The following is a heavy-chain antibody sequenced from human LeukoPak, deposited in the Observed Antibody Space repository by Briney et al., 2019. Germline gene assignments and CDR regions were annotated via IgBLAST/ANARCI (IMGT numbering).Heavy chain of an antibody. J-gene: IGHJ4*02. Sequence: GGSLRLSCAASGFTFSSYGMHWVRQAPGKGLEWVAVISYDESNKYYADSVKGRFTISRDTSKNTLYLQMNSLGVDDTAVYYCARPRDDSGYYYVASYWGQGTLVAVSS. V-gene: IGHV3-30*03. CDR2: ISYDESNK. D-gene: IGHD3-22*01. CDR1: GFTFSSYG. CDR3: ARPRDDSGYYYVASY.